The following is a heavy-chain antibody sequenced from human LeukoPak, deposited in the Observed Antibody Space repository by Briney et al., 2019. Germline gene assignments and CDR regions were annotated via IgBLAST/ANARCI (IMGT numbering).Heavy chain of an antibody. D-gene: IGHD2-15*01. V-gene: IGHV4-61*02. Sequence: SETLSLTCTVSGASITSGSYFWSWIRQPAGKGLEWIGRIYTSGSTNYNPSLKSRVTISVDTSKNQFSLKLSSVTAADTAVYYCARHPHVVVVAATHWGQGTLVTVSS. J-gene: IGHJ4*02. CDR1: GASITSGSYF. CDR2: IYTSGST. CDR3: ARHPHVVVVAATH.